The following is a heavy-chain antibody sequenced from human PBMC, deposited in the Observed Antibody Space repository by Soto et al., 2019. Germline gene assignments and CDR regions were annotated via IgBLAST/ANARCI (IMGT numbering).Heavy chain of an antibody. CDR2: ISYDGSNK. CDR3: AKDRGEQWPSFDY. D-gene: IGHD6-19*01. V-gene: IGHV3-30*18. CDR1: GLPLSSYG. J-gene: IGHJ4*02. Sequence: GILRVSCAVAGLPLSSYGMRWVRQAPGKGLEWVAVISYDGSNKYYADSVKGRFTISRDNSKNTLYLQMNSLRAEDTAVYYWAKDRGEQWPSFDYWGQGTLVTVSS.